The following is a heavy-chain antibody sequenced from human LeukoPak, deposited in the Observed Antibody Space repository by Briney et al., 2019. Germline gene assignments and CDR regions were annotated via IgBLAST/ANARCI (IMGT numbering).Heavy chain of an antibody. CDR2: IRQDGSEK. J-gene: IGHJ3*01. V-gene: IGHV3-7*01. D-gene: IGHD2/OR15-2a*01. CDR3: ARAGYYGDDAFDL. Sequence: GGSLRLSCVAPGFIIGSYWMSWVRQAPGKGLEWVANIRQDGSEKYYVDSVKGRLTISRDNAKNSLYLQMNNLTAADTAIYYCARAGYYGDDAFDLWGQRTRVTVPS. CDR1: GFIIGSYW.